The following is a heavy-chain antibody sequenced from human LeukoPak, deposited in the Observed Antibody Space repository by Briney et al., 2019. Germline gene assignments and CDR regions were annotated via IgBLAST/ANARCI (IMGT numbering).Heavy chain of an antibody. CDR1: GFTFSSYG. V-gene: IGHV3-33*01. Sequence: GGSLRLSCAASGFTFSSYGMHWVRQAPGKGLEWVAVIWYDGSNKYYADSVKGRFTISRDNSKNTLYLQMNSLRAEDTAVYYCARDQAHCSSTSCYLAILEPYYYYGMDVWGQGTTVTVSS. J-gene: IGHJ6*02. D-gene: IGHD2-2*01. CDR3: ARDQAHCSSTSCYLAILEPYYYYGMDV. CDR2: IWYDGSNK.